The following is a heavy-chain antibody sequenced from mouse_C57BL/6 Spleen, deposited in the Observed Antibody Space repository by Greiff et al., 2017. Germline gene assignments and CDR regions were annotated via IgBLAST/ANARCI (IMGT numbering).Heavy chain of an antibody. CDR3: ARRIRYYGSSYYWYFDV. CDR1: GYTFTDYY. Sequence: VQLQQSGPELVKPGASVKISCKASGYTFTDYYMNWVKQSHGKSLEWLGDINPNNGGTSYNQKFKGKATLTVDKSSSTAYMELRSLTSEDSAVYYCARRIRYYGSSYYWYFDVWGTGTTVTVSS. V-gene: IGHV1-26*01. J-gene: IGHJ1*03. D-gene: IGHD1-1*01. CDR2: INPNNGGT.